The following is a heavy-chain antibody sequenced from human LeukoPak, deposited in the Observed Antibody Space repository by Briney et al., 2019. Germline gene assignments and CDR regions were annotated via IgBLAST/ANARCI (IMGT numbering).Heavy chain of an antibody. CDR3: AKDSGSSSGYESWFDP. V-gene: IGHV3-11*01. Sequence: PGGSLRLSCAASGFTFSDYYMSWIRQAPGKGLEWISYISGSGRTIHYADSVKGRLTISRDNAKNSLYLQMNSLRVEDTALYYCAKDSGSSSGYESWFDPWGQGTLVTVSS. CDR1: GFTFSDYY. CDR2: ISGSGRTI. J-gene: IGHJ5*02. D-gene: IGHD5-12*01.